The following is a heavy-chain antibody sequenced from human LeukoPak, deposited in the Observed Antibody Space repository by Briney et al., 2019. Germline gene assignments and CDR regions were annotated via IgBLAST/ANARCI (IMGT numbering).Heavy chain of an antibody. Sequence: SETLSLTCTVSGGSISSYYWSWIRQPPGKGLEWIGYIYTSGSTNYNPSLKSRATISVDTSKNQFSLKLSSVTAADTAVYYCARQAYDFWSGYYSSYYYYYMDVWGKGTTVTVSS. CDR1: GGSISSYY. CDR3: ARQAYDFWSGYYSSYYYYYMDV. CDR2: IYTSGST. J-gene: IGHJ6*03. D-gene: IGHD3-3*01. V-gene: IGHV4-4*09.